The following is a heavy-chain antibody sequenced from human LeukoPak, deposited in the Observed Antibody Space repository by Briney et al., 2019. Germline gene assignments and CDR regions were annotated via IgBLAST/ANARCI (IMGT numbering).Heavy chain of an antibody. CDR2: LYPGDSDT. CDR1: GYIITTYW. D-gene: IGHD3-10*01. V-gene: IGHV5-51*01. CDR3: ARLQLRRYYGSGSYGEAFDM. J-gene: IGHJ3*02. Sequence: GEPLKISCKGSGYIITTYWIGWVRQMPGKGLEWMGILYPGDSDTRYSPSFQGQVTISADKSISTAYLQWGSLKASDTAMYYCARLQLRRYYGSGSYGEAFDMWGQGTMVIVSS.